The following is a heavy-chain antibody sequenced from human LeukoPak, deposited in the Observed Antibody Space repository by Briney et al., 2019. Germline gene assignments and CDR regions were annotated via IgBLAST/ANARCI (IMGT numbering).Heavy chain of an antibody. V-gene: IGHV1-69*13. CDR2: IIPIFGTA. CDR3: ARDGAAAGPDAFDI. D-gene: IGHD6-13*01. Sequence: ASVKVSCKASGGTFSSYAISWVRQAPGQGLEWMGGIIPIFGTANYAQKFQGRVTITADESTSTAYMELSSLRSEDTAVYYCARDGAAAGPDAFDIWGQGTMVTVSS. CDR1: GGTFSSYA. J-gene: IGHJ3*02.